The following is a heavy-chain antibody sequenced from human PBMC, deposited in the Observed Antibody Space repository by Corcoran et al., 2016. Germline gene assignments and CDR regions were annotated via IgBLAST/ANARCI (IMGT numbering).Heavy chain of an antibody. D-gene: IGHD2-2*01. J-gene: IGHJ4*02. CDR2: ISPSSGTI. CDR3: ARAGSHWSSSSCWGLDY. Sequence: DVQLVESGGGLVQPGGSLRLSCAASGFTFGSYSVDWVRQAPGKGLEWVSHISPSSGTIYYADSVQDQFTISRDNAKNSLYMQINSLRDKDMAMYDCARAGSHWSSSSCWGLDYWGRGTLVTVSS. V-gene: IGHV3-48*02. CDR1: GFTFGSYS.